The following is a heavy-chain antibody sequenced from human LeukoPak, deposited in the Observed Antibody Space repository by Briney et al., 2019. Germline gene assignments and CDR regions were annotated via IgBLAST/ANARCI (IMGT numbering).Heavy chain of an antibody. D-gene: IGHD4-23*01. J-gene: IGHJ2*01. CDR1: GGSISSGDYY. V-gene: IGHV4-30-4*01. CDR3: ARKSRVTPWYFDL. Sequence: PSQTLSLTCTVSGGSISSGDYYWSWIRQPPGKGLGWIGYIYYSGSTYYNPSLKSRVTISVDTSKNQFSLKLSSVTAADTAVYYCARKSRVTPWYFDLWGRGTLVTVSS. CDR2: IYYSGST.